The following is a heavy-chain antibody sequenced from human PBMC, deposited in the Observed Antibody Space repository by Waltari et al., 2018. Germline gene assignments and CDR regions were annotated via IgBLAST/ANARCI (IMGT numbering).Heavy chain of an antibody. Sequence: QVQLQESGPGLVKPSQTLSLTCTVSGGSISSGSYFWRWLRQPAGKGLEWIGHFYSSETINYNPSLKSRVTISVDTSKNQFSLKLSSVTAADTAVYYCARQEGLITMVSGVHRAGFRPWGQGTLVTVSS. CDR2: FYSSETI. CDR3: ARQEGLITMVSGVHRAGFRP. J-gene: IGHJ5*02. V-gene: IGHV4-61*09. D-gene: IGHD3-10*01. CDR1: GGSISSGSYF.